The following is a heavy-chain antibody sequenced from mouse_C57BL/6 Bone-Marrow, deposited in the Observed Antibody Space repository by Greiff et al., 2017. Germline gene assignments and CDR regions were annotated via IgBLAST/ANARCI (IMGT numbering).Heavy chain of an antibody. V-gene: IGHV3-6*01. J-gene: IGHJ1*03. CDR1: GYSITSGYY. CDR2: ISYDGST. Sequence: EVQLQQSGPGLVKPSQSLSLTCSVTGYSITSGYYWNWIRQFPGNKLEWMGYISYDGSTNYNPSLKNRIPITRDTSKNPFFLKLNSVTTDETATDDGARDYDGSSYEYFDVWGTGTTVTVSA. D-gene: IGHD1-1*01. CDR3: ARDYDGSSYEYFDV.